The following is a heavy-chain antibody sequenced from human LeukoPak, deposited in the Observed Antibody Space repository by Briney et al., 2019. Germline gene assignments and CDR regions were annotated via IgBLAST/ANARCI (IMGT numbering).Heavy chain of an antibody. Sequence: PGGSLRLSCVASGFTFSSNVLIWVRQAPGKGLEWVSSIPASGGSTYYADSVKGRFTISRDNSKNSLYLQMNSLRAEDTAVYYCANLGGGYSYFDYWGQGTLVTVSS. CDR2: IPASGGST. CDR1: GFTFSSNV. J-gene: IGHJ4*02. CDR3: ANLGGGYSYFDY. D-gene: IGHD5-18*01. V-gene: IGHV3-23*01.